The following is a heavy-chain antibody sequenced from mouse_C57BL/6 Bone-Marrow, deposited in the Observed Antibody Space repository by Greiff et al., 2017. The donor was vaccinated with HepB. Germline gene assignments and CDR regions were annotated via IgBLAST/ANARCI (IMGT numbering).Heavy chain of an antibody. Sequence: EVQLQQSGPELVKPGASVKMSCKASGYTFTDYNMHWVKQSHGKSLGWIGYINPNNGGTSYNQKFKGKATLTVNKSSSTAYMELRSLTSEDSAVYYCARRRFDGYYGDYAMDYWGQGTSVTVSS. CDR3: ARRRFDGYYGDYAMDY. D-gene: IGHD2-3*01. V-gene: IGHV1-22*01. CDR1: GYTFTDYN. CDR2: INPNNGGT. J-gene: IGHJ4*01.